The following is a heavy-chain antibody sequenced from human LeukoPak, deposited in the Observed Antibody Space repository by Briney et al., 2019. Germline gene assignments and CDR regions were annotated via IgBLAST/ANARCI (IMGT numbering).Heavy chain of an antibody. CDR1: GDSISSSPYY. CDR3: ASHECSASLRPRSDP. D-gene: IGHD3-3*01. CDR2: FYYRGNT. J-gene: IGHJ5*02. Sequence: PSETLSLTGTVSGDSISSSPYYWGYIRQPPGGGLEWIGSFYYRGNTYYNPSLKSRVTLHVDTSKNHFSLRLNSVTAADSAVYYCASHECSASLRPRSDPWGQGTLVSVSP. V-gene: IGHV4-39*01.